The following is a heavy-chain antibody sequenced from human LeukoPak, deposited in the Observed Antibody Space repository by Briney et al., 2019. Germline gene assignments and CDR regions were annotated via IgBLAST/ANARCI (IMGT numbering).Heavy chain of an antibody. Sequence: HPGGSLRLSCAASGFTFSDYYMSWIRQAPGKGLEWVSTIIASGGSTYYADSVKGRFTISRDNSKNTLYLQMNSLRAEDTAVYYCAKEQECGSTSCYTTNWFDPWGQGALVTVSS. D-gene: IGHD2-2*01. CDR3: AKEQECGSTSCYTTNWFDP. V-gene: IGHV3-23*01. CDR2: IIASGGST. CDR1: GFTFSDYY. J-gene: IGHJ5*02.